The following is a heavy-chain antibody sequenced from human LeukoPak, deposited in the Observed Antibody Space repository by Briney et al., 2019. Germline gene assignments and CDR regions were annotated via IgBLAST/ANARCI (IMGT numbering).Heavy chain of an antibody. CDR1: GYTFTGYY. V-gene: IGHV1-2*02. D-gene: IGHD1-26*01. Sequence: ASVKVSCKASGYTFTGYYMHWVRQAPGQGLEWMGWINPNSGGTNYAQKFQGRVTMTRDTSISTAYMELSRLRSDDTALYYCARAGSGSYYVAGAFDIGGQGTMVTVSS. CDR2: INPNSGGT. J-gene: IGHJ3*02. CDR3: ARAGSGSYYVAGAFDI.